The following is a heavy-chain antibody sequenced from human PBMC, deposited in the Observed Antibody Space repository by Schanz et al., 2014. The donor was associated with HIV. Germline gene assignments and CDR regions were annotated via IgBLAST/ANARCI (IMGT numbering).Heavy chain of an antibody. D-gene: IGHD1-26*01. J-gene: IGHJ6*02. Sequence: EEQVLESGGGLVQPGRSLRLSCAASGFTFDDYAMHWVRQAPGKGLEWVSGISWNSGSIGYADSVKDRFTISRDNSKNPLYLQMNGLRPDDTSVYYCARTSRIVTPDRDPRLSYLYGMDVWGQGTTVTVSS. CDR2: ISWNSGSI. CDR3: ARTSRIVTPDRDPRLSYLYGMDV. V-gene: IGHV3-9*01. CDR1: GFTFDDYA.